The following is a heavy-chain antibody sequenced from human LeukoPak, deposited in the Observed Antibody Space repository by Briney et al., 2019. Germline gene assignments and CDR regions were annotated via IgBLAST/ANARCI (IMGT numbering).Heavy chain of an antibody. J-gene: IGHJ3*02. D-gene: IGHD5-18*01. CDR1: GFTFSSYG. Sequence: GESLRLSWAASGFTFSSYGMHWGRLGPGKGQERVAVMMYDGSNKYYTDSVKGRFTISRDNSKNTLYLEMNSLRAEDTAVYYCARTYGYGEDTAFDIWGQGTIVTVSS. CDR2: MMYDGSNK. V-gene: IGHV3-33*01. CDR3: ARTYGYGEDTAFDI.